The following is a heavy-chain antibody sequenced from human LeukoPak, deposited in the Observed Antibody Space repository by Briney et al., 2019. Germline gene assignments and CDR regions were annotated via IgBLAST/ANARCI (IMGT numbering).Heavy chain of an antibody. CDR1: GGSISSSSYY. CDR3: ARRSKPRPPYDYVWGSYRRSAFDI. CDR2: IYYSGST. Sequence: SETLSLTCTVSGGSISSSSYYWGWIRQPPGKGLEWIGSIYYSGSTYYNPSLKSRVTISVDTSKNQFSLKLSSVTAADTAVYYCARRSKPRPPYDYVWGSYRRSAFDIWGQGTMVPVSS. D-gene: IGHD3-16*02. J-gene: IGHJ3*02. V-gene: IGHV4-39*01.